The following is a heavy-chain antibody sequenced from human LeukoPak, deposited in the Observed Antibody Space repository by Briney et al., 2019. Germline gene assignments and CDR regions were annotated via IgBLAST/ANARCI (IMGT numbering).Heavy chain of an antibody. D-gene: IGHD4-11*01. CDR3: ARDYEATVTTFDY. Sequence: ASVKVSCKASGYTFTSYGISWVRQAPGQGLEWMGWINPNSGGTNYAQKFQGRVTMTRDTSISTAYMELSRLRSDDTAVYYCARDYEATVTTFDYWGQGTLVTVSS. J-gene: IGHJ4*02. V-gene: IGHV1-2*02. CDR1: GYTFTSYG. CDR2: INPNSGGT.